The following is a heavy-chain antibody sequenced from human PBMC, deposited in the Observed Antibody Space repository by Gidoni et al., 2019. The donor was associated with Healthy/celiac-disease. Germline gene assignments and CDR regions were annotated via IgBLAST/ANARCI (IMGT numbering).Heavy chain of an antibody. CDR1: GFTFSSYG. CDR3: AKTNSYGGYFDY. Sequence: QVQLVESGGGVVQPGRSLRLSCAASGFTFSSYGMHWVLPAPGKGLEWVAVISYDGSNKYYADSVKGRFTISRDNSKNTLYLQMNSLRAEDTAVYYCAKTNSYGGYFDYWGQGTLVTVSS. CDR2: ISYDGSNK. V-gene: IGHV3-30*18. D-gene: IGHD5-18*01. J-gene: IGHJ4*02.